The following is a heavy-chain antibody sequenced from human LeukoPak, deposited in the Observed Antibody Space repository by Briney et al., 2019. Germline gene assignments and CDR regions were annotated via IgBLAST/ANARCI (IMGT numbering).Heavy chain of an antibody. CDR1: GFTSITYS. CDR2: IYSVDST. D-gene: IGHD3-9*01. J-gene: IGHJ4*02. V-gene: IGHV3-53*01. CDR3: ARDSYDILTGTNYYFDY. Sequence: GGSLRLSCAASGFTSITYSMTWVRQAPGKGLEWVSVIYSVDSTYYADSVKGRFTISRDNSMNTVYLQMNSLGAEDTAVYYCARDSYDILTGTNYYFDYWGQGTLVTVSS.